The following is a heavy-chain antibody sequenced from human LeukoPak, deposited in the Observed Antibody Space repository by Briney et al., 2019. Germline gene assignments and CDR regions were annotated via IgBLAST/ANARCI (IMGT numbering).Heavy chain of an antibody. Sequence: GSLRLSCAASGFTFSSYAMSWVRQAPGKGLEWVSAISGSGGSTYYADSVKGRFTISRDNSENTLYLQMNSLRAEDTAVYYCAKSPGTMVRGVSYFDYWGQGTLVTVSS. CDR3: AKSPGTMVRGVSYFDY. CDR2: ISGSGGST. V-gene: IGHV3-23*01. CDR1: GFTFSSYA. J-gene: IGHJ4*02. D-gene: IGHD3-10*01.